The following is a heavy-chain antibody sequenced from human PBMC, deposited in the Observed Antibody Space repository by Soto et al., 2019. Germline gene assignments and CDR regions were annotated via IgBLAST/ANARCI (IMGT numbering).Heavy chain of an antibody. Sequence: PSETLSLTCTVSGGSISSSSYYWGWIRQPPGKGLEWIGSMYYSGSSYYNPSLKSRVTISADTSKNQFSLKLSSVTAADTAVYYCARHLMIVSGYFDYWGQGTLVTVSS. D-gene: IGHD3-22*01. CDR1: GGSISSSSYY. V-gene: IGHV4-39*01. J-gene: IGHJ4*02. CDR3: ARHLMIVSGYFDY. CDR2: MYYSGSS.